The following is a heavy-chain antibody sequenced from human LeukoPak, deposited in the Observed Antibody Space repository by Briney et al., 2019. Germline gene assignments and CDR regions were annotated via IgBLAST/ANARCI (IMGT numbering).Heavy chain of an antibody. CDR3: AREDSSSLPFDY. CDR2: INPNSGGT. Sequence: ASVTVSCKASGYTFTGYYMHWVRQAPGQGLEWMGWINPNSGGTNYAQKFQGRVTMTRDTSISTAYMELSRLRSDDTAVYYCAREDSSSLPFDYWGQGTLVTVSS. J-gene: IGHJ4*02. D-gene: IGHD6-6*01. CDR1: GYTFTGYY. V-gene: IGHV1-2*02.